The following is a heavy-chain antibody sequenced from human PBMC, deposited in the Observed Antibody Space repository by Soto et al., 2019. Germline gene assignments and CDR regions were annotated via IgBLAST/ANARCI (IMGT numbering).Heavy chain of an antibody. CDR2: ISGHNGNT. CDR3: VRDWQLSH. J-gene: IGHJ4*02. CDR1: GYTLTNYG. D-gene: IGHD1-1*01. V-gene: IGHV1-18*01. Sequence: QVQLVQSGDEVKKTGASVKVSCRASGYTLTNYGISWVRQAPGQGLFWMGWISGHNGNTLYAQNGQGRLTLTIDTSTITAYMELMSLKIDDTAMYYCVRDWQLSHWGQGTLVTVSS.